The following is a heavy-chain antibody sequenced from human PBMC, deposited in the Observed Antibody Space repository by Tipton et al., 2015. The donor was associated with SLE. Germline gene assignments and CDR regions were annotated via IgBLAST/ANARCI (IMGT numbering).Heavy chain of an antibody. V-gene: IGHV3-9*01. CDR3: ASPGEWELPDAFDI. J-gene: IGHJ3*02. CDR2: ISWNSGSI. D-gene: IGHD1-26*01. CDR1: GFNFDDYA. Sequence: SLRLSCAASGFNFDDYAMHWVRQAPGKGLEWISGISWNSGSIAYADSVKGRFTISRDNAKNTLYLQMNSLRAEDTAVYYCASPGEWELPDAFDIWGQGTMVTVSS.